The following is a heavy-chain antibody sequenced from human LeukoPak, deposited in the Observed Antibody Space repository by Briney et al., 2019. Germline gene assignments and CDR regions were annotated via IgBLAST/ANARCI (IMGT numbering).Heavy chain of an antibody. Sequence: GASVKVSCKASGYTLTGYYMHWVRQAPGQGLEWMGRINPNSGGTNYAQKFQGRVTMTRDTSISTAYMELSRLRSDDTAVYYCASSPDGYGSGIDYWGQGTLVTASS. CDR3: ASSPDGYGSGIDY. J-gene: IGHJ4*02. CDR1: GYTLTGYY. V-gene: IGHV1-2*06. D-gene: IGHD3-10*01. CDR2: INPNSGGT.